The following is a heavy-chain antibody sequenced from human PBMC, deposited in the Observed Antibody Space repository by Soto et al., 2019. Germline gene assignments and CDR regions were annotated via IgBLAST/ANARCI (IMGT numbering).Heavy chain of an antibody. CDR2: MSYDGTKE. CDR1: GFTLTTYG. Sequence: PGGSLRLSCAASGFTLTTYGMHWVRQAPGKGLEWVAAMSYDGTKEYYADSVKGRFTISRDSSRNTLFPQLNSLRAEDTAVYYCAKEFGSTWIDHWGEGTLVTVS. D-gene: IGHD6-13*01. J-gene: IGHJ4*02. V-gene: IGHV3-30*18. CDR3: AKEFGSTWIDH.